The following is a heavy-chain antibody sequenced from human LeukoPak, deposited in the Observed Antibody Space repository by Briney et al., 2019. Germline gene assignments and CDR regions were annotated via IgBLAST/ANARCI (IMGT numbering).Heavy chain of an antibody. D-gene: IGHD6-19*01. CDR3: ARESAVSLGGWFDP. Sequence: HPSQTLSLTCAVSGGSISSGGYSWSWIRQPPGKGLEWIGYIYHSGSTYYNPSLKSRVTISVDRSKNQFSLKLSSVTAADTAVYYCARESAVSLGGWFDPWGQGTLVTVSS. CDR2: IYHSGST. J-gene: IGHJ5*02. CDR1: GGSISSGGYS. V-gene: IGHV4-30-2*01.